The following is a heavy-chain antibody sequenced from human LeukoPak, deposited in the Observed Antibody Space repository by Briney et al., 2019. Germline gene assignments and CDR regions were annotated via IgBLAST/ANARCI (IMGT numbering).Heavy chain of an antibody. V-gene: IGHV4-61*02. J-gene: IGHJ4*02. Sequence: PSETLSLTCGVSGASVSSIGYSWSWIRQPAGKGLEWIGRIYTSGSTNYNPSLKSRVTISVDTSKNQFSLKLSSVTAADTAVYYCARDSRYSSSSFDYWGQGTLVTVSS. CDR3: ARDSRYSSSSFDY. D-gene: IGHD6-6*01. CDR2: IYTSGST. CDR1: GASVSSIGYS.